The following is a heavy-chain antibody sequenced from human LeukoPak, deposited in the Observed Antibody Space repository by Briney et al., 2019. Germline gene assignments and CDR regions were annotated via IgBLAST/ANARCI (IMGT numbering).Heavy chain of an antibody. CDR3: ARGEEGIYSYGPFDP. CDR2: IIPIFGTA. V-gene: IGHV1-69*05. Sequence: ASVKVSCKASGYTFTSYAISWVRPAPGQGLEWMGGIIPIFGTANYAQKFQGRVTITTDESTSTAYMELSSLRSEDTAVYYCARGEEGIYSYGPFDPWGQGTLVTVSS. CDR1: GYTFTSYA. D-gene: IGHD5-18*01. J-gene: IGHJ5*02.